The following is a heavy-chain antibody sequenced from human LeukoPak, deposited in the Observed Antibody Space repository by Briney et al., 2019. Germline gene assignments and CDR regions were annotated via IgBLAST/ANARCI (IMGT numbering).Heavy chain of an antibody. D-gene: IGHD6-19*01. Sequence: LSLTCTVSGGSISSSSYYWGWIRQPPGKGLEWVSYISSSGSTIYYADSVKGRFTISRDNAKNSLYLQMNSLRAEDTAVYYCARDRGSGWYRGDYWGQGTLVTVSS. CDR2: ISSSGSTI. J-gene: IGHJ4*02. CDR3: ARDRGSGWYRGDY. V-gene: IGHV3-11*04. CDR1: GGSISSSSYY.